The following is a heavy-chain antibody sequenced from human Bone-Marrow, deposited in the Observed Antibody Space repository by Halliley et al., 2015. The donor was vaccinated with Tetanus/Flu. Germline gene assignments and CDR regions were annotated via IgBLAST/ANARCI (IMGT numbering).Heavy chain of an antibody. Sequence: GWVSVIYRGGRTYYAESVKARFTISRDNSRTTLFLQMNGLGAEDTAVYYCAKAYGWSGEGFFAYWGPGPLLSVSS. V-gene: IGHV3-66*01. J-gene: IGHJ4*02. CDR2: IYRGGRT. CDR3: AKAYGWSGEGFFAY. D-gene: IGHD3-10*01.